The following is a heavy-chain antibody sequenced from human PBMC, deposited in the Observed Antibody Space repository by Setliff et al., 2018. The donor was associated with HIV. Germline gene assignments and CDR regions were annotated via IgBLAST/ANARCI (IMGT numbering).Heavy chain of an antibody. J-gene: IGHJ5*02. CDR2: INTGNGNT. D-gene: IGHD6-6*01. CDR1: GYTFTGYY. V-gene: IGHV1-3*04. CDR3: ARGFSVYSSSDPLLNWFDP. Sequence: ASVKVSCKASGYTFTGYYMHWVRQAPGQGLEWMGWINTGNGNTKFSQKFQGRVTITRDTSATTAYMELSSLRSEDTAVYYCARGFSVYSSSDPLLNWFDPWGQGTPVTVSS.